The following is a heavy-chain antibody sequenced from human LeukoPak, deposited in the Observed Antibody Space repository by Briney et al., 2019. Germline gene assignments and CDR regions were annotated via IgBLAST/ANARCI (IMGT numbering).Heavy chain of an antibody. D-gene: IGHD3-22*01. J-gene: IGHJ4*02. CDR3: AKDRNYDSSGYFAY. V-gene: IGHV3-9*01. CDR1: GFTFDDYA. CDR2: ISWNSGSI. Sequence: GRSLRLSCGASGFTFDDYAMHWVRQAPGKGLEWVSGISWNSGSIGYADSVKGRFTISRDNAKNSLYLQMNSLRAEDTALYYCAKDRNYDSSGYFAYWGQGTLVTVSS.